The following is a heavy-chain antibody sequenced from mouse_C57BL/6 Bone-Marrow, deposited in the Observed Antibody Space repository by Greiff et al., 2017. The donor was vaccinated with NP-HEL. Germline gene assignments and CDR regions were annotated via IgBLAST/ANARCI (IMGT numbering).Heavy chain of an antibody. V-gene: IGHV5-4*03. CDR1: GFTFSSYA. CDR2: ISDGGSYT. J-gene: IGHJ2*01. CDR3: ARVDYYYGSSYVGNY. Sequence: EVKLVESGGGLVKPGGSLKLSCAASGFTFSSYAMSWVRQTPEKRLEWVATISDGGSYTYYPDNVKGRFTISRDNAKNNLYLQMSHLKSEDTAMYYCARVDYYYGSSYVGNYWGQGTTLTVSS. D-gene: IGHD1-1*01.